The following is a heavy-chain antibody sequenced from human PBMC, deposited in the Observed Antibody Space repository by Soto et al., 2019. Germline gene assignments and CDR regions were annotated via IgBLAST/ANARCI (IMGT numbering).Heavy chain of an antibody. CDR3: ARPGHYYYYYMDV. V-gene: IGHV3-21*01. J-gene: IGHJ6*03. CDR2: ISSSSSYI. Sequence: EVQLVESGGGLVKPGGSLRLSCAASGFTFSSYSMNWVRQAPGKGLEWVSTISSSSSYIYYADSVKGRFTISRDNAKNSLYLQMNSLRAEDTAVYYCARPGHYYYYYMDVWGKGTTVTVSS. CDR1: GFTFSSYS.